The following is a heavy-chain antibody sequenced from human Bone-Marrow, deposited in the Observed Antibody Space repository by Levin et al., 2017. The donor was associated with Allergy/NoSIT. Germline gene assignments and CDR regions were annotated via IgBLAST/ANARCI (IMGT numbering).Heavy chain of an antibody. CDR2: STSSGNN. J-gene: IGHJ5*02. V-gene: IGHV4-4*07. D-gene: IGHD4-17*01. CDR3: ARGGYGESHQTWFDP. Sequence: SETLSLTCIVSSGSISSDYWSWSRQPAGKGMEGIGRSTSSGNNNYNSSLQSRVTMSVDTSKNQFSLTVHSVTAADTAMYNCARGGYGESHQTWFDPWGQRTLVTVSS. CDR1: SGSISSDY.